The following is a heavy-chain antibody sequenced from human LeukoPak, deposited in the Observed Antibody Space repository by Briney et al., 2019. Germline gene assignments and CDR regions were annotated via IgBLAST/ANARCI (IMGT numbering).Heavy chain of an antibody. V-gene: IGHV3-23*01. D-gene: IGHD6-19*01. CDR1: GFTFSSHA. Sequence: PGGSLRLSCAASGFTFSSHAMNWVRQAPGKGLEWVSAISGSGGSTYYADSVKGRFTISRDNSKNTLYLQMNSLRAEDTAVYYCANGATPLLLAVAGIYWGQGTLVTVSS. CDR2: ISGSGGST. CDR3: ANGATPLLLAVAGIY. J-gene: IGHJ4*02.